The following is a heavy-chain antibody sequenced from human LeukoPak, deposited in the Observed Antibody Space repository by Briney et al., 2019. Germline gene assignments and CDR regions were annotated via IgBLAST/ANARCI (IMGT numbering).Heavy chain of an antibody. CDR2: IYYSGGT. CDR3: ARHVTISGPYDASDI. J-gene: IGHJ3*02. CDR1: GDSISSYY. V-gene: IGHV4-59*08. D-gene: IGHD5-24*01. Sequence: SETLPLTCTVSGDSISSYYWSWIRQPPGEGLEWIGYIYYSGGTDYNPSLKSRVTISVDTSKNQFSLKLRSVTAADTAVYYCARHVTISGPYDASDIWGQGTMVTVSP.